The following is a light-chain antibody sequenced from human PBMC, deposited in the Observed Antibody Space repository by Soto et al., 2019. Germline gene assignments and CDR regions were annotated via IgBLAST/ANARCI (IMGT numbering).Light chain of an antibody. CDR1: QSISSY. CDR2: GAS. V-gene: IGKV3-20*01. CDR3: QQYGSSPFT. J-gene: IGKJ4*01. Sequence: EIVLTQYPATLSLSPGEGATLSCRASQSISSYLAWYQQKPGQAPRLLIYGASSRATGIPDRFSGSGSGTDFTLTISRLEPEDFAVYYCQQYGSSPFTFGGGTKVEIK.